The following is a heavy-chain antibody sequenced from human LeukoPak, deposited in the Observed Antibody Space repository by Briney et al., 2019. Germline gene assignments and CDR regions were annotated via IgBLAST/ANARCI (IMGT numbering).Heavy chain of an antibody. Sequence: ASVKVSCKASGYTFTGYYMHWVRQAPGQGLEWMGWINPNSGGTNYAQKFQGRVTMTRDTSISTAYMGLSSLRSEDTAVYYCARIRDGYNDAYDIWGQGTVVTVSS. V-gene: IGHV1-2*02. J-gene: IGHJ3*02. D-gene: IGHD5-24*01. CDR2: INPNSGGT. CDR3: ARIRDGYNDAYDI. CDR1: GYTFTGYY.